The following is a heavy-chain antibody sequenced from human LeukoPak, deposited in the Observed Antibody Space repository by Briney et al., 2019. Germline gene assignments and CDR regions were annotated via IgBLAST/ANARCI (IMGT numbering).Heavy chain of an antibody. CDR2: INTNTGNP. D-gene: IGHD3-3*01. V-gene: IGHV7-4-1*02. J-gene: IGHJ6*02. CDR1: GYTFTSYA. Sequence: ASVKVSCKASGYTFTSYAMNWVRQAPGQGLEWMGWINTNTGNPTCAQGFTGRFVFSLDTSVSTAYLQISSLKAEDTAVYYCASSPVESSVLRFLEWLPSYYYYGMDVWGQGTTVTVSS. CDR3: ASSPVESSVLRFLEWLPSYYYYGMDV.